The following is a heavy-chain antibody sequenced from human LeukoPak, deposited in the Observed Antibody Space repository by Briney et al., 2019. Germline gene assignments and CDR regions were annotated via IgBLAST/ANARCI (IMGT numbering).Heavy chain of an antibody. CDR3: ASDNGHSISRVVQFDY. Sequence: PSETLSLTCTVSGCSISSSSYYWSWIRRPPGKGLEWIGNIYYSGSTNYNPSIKSRAISSENTYKNQFSLKQSSVTAADTAGYYCASDNGHSISRVVQFDYWGQGTLVTVSS. D-gene: IGHD2-21*01. J-gene: IGHJ4*02. CDR2: IYYSGST. V-gene: IGHV4-61*01. CDR1: GCSISSSSYY.